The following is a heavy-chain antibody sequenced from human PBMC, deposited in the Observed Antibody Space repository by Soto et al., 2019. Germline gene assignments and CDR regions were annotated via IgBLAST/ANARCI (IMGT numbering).Heavy chain of an antibody. Sequence: QITLKESGPPLVHPTQTLTLTCTFSGFSLSTSGEGVGWIRQPPGKALEWLALIYWNDDKRYSPSLKSRLTITKDTSKNQVVLTMTSLDPVDTATYFCTHRRCGGGSCYNVFDIWGQGAMVTVSS. V-gene: IGHV2-5*01. CDR3: THRRCGGGSCYNVFDI. J-gene: IGHJ3*02. CDR1: GFSLSTSGEG. D-gene: IGHD2-15*01. CDR2: IYWNDDK.